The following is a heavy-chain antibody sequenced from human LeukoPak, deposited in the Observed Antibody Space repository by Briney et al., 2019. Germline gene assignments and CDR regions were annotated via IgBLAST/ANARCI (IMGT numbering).Heavy chain of an antibody. Sequence: ASVKVSCKASGYTFSGYYMHWVRQAPGQGLEWVGWINPNSGGTNYAQNFQGRVTMTRDTSISTAYMEVSRVRHDDTAVYYCARAGSSSRWVNDFWGQGTLVTVSS. CDR3: ARAGSSSRWVNDF. D-gene: IGHD6-13*01. CDR1: GYTFSGYY. CDR2: INPNSGGT. J-gene: IGHJ4*02. V-gene: IGHV1-2*02.